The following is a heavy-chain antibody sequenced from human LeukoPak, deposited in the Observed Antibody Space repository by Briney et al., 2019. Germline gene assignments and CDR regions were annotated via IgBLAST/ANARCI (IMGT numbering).Heavy chain of an antibody. J-gene: IGHJ3*02. Sequence: GESLQISCKGSGYSFTSYWIGWVRQMPGKGLEWMGIIYPGDSDTRYSPSFQGQVTISADKSISTAYLQWSSLKASDTAMYYCARPIAVANDAFDIWGQGTVVTVSS. CDR2: IYPGDSDT. V-gene: IGHV5-51*01. CDR1: GYSFTSYW. CDR3: ARPIAVANDAFDI. D-gene: IGHD6-19*01.